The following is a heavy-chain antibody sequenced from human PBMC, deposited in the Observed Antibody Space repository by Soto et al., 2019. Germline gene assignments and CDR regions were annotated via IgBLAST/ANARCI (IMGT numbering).Heavy chain of an antibody. CDR3: ARYPRLDC. CDR2: IYYTGST. V-gene: IGHV4-59*08. J-gene: IGHJ4*02. CDR1: VGSISGYY. Sequence: SETLSLTCTVSVGSISGYYWSWIRQPPGKRLEWIGNIYYTGSTNYNPSLRSRITISIDTSKSQYSLQLSSLSAADTAVYFCARYPRLDCWGQGTLFTVSS.